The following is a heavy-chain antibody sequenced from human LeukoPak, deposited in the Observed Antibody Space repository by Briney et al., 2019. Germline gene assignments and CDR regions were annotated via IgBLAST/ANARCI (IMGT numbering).Heavy chain of an antibody. V-gene: IGHV4-59*01. Sequence: SETLSLTCTVSGGSISGNSWSWIRQSPGKGLAWIGQILYSGSTNYNPSLKSRVTISVAMSKNQFSLRLNSVTAADTAVYYCARGGSTNWSLDYWGQGTLVTVSS. CDR2: ILYSGST. CDR1: GGSISGNS. J-gene: IGHJ4*02. D-gene: IGHD2-15*01. CDR3: ARGGSTNWSLDY.